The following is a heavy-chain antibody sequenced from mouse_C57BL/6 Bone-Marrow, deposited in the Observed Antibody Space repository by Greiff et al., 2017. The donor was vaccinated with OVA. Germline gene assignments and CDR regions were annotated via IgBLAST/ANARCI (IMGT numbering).Heavy chain of an antibody. Sequence: QVQLQQPGAELVKPGSSVKLSCKASGYTFTSYWMHWVKQRPIQGLEWIGNIDPSDSETHYNQKFKDKATLTVDKSSSTAYMQLSSLTSEDSAVYYCARWGYYSFAYWGQGTLVTVSA. D-gene: IGHD2-3*01. CDR3: ARWGYYSFAY. V-gene: IGHV1-52*01. CDR1: GYTFTSYW. J-gene: IGHJ3*01. CDR2: IDPSDSET.